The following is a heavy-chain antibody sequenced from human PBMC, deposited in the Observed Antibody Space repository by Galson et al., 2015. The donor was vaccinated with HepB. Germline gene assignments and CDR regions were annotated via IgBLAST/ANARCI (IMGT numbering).Heavy chain of an antibody. J-gene: IGHJ6*03. D-gene: IGHD3-16*01. CDR3: ARIGVTDLGGYYYYYYMDV. V-gene: IGHV2-70*01. CDR1: GFSLSTSGMC. CDR2: IDWDDDK. Sequence: PALVKPTQTLTLTCTFSGFSLSTSGMCVSWIRQPPGKALEWLALIDWDDDKYYSTSLKTRLTISKDTSKNQVVLTMTNMDPVDTATYYCARIGVTDLGGYYYYYYMDVWGKGTTVTVSS.